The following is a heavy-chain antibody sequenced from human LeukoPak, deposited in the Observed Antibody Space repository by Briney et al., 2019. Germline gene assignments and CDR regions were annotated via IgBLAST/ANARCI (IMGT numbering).Heavy chain of an antibody. J-gene: IGHJ6*03. V-gene: IGHV4-34*01. Sequence: PSETLSLTCTVYGGSFSGYYWSWIRQPPGKGLEWIGEINHSGSTNYNPSLKSRVTISVDRSKNQFSLKLSSVTAADTAVYYCAREVDIVAHMDVWGKGTTVTVSS. CDR3: AREVDIVAHMDV. CDR2: INHSGST. CDR1: GGSFSGYY. D-gene: IGHD2-2*03.